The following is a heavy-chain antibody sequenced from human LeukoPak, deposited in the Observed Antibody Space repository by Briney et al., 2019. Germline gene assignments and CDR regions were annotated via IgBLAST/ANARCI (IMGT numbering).Heavy chain of an antibody. J-gene: IGHJ6*03. CDR2: IFHSGTT. V-gene: IGHV4-38-2*02. D-gene: IGHD1-1*01. Sequence: SETLSLPCTVSGYSISSAYYWGWIRQPPGKGLEWIGSIFHSGTTYYTPSLRGRVTISLDTSKNQFSLKLSSVTAADTAVYYCATDTWNDYYYYMDVWGKGTTVTVSS. CDR1: GYSISSAYY. CDR3: ATDTWNDYYYYMDV.